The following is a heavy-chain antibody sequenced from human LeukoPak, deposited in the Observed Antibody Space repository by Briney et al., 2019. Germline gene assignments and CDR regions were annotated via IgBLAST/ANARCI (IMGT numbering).Heavy chain of an antibody. CDR1: GGSISSYY. J-gene: IGHJ4*02. CDR2: IYYSGST. D-gene: IGHD1-26*01. Sequence: SETLSLTCTVSGGSISSYYWSWIRQPPGKGLEWIGHIYYSGSTNYNPSLKSRVTISVDTSKNQFSLKLSSVTAADTAVYYCAREGSGSYYYPFDYWGQGTLVTVSS. V-gene: IGHV4-59*01. CDR3: AREGSGSYYYPFDY.